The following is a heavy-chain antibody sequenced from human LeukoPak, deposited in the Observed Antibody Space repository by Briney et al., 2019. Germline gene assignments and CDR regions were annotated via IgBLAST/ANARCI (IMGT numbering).Heavy chain of an antibody. D-gene: IGHD6-13*01. V-gene: IGHV4-59*01. Sequence: SETLSLTCTVSGGSISSYYWSWIRQPPGKGLEWIGYISDSGSTNYNPSLKSRVTISIDTSKNQFSLKLSSVTAADTAVYYCARGYSSSWNYFDYWGQGTPVTVSS. CDR1: GGSISSYY. J-gene: IGHJ4*02. CDR3: ARGYSSSWNYFDY. CDR2: ISDSGST.